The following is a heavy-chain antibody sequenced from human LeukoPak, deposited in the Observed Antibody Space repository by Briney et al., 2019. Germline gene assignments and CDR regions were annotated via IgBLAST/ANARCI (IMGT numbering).Heavy chain of an antibody. V-gene: IGHV3-11*01. CDR1: GGSFSGYY. J-gene: IGHJ4*02. CDR2: ISSSDNII. D-gene: IGHD3-3*02. CDR3: ATYRKAVFHGSEAHFFRY. Sequence: LSLTCAVYGGSFSGYYWSWIRQPPGKGLEWISYISSSDNIIDYADSVKGRFTISRDNAKNSLYLQMNSLKAEDTAVYYCATYRKAVFHGSEAHFFRYWGQGTLVTVSS.